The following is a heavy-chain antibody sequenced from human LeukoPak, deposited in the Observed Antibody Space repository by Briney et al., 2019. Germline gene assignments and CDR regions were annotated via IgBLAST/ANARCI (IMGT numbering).Heavy chain of an antibody. CDR2: IIPIFGTA. CDR3: ARRYCSGGSCYSPYYYYYYGMDV. J-gene: IGHJ6*02. CDR1: GGTFSSYA. Sequence: VASVKVSCKASGGTFSSYAISWVRQAPGQGLEWMGGIIPIFGTANYAQKFQGRVTITADESTSTAYMELSSLRSEDTAVYYCARRYCSGGSCYSPYYYYYYGMDVWGQGTTVTVSS. V-gene: IGHV1-69*01. D-gene: IGHD2-15*01.